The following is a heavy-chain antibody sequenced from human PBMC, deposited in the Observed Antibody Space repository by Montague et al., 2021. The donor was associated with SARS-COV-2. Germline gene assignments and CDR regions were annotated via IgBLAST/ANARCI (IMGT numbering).Heavy chain of an antibody. CDR3: ARAVAVRRAVNSFDP. CDR2: IYYSGGI. Sequence: SETLSLTCTVSGGSMSDHYWAWIRQPPGKGLEWLAYIYYSGGIXSXASXXXRVTMSVDTSKNQFSLKLTSVTAADTAVYYCARAVAVRRAVNSFDPWGQGTLVTVSS. D-gene: IGHD3-10*01. CDR1: GGSMSDHY. J-gene: IGHJ5*02. V-gene: IGHV4-59*11.